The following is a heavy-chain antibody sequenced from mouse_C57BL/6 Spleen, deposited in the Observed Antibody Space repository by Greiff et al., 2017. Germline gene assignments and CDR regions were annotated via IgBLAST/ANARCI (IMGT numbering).Heavy chain of an antibody. CDR3: ARDYGSSYWYFEV. V-gene: IGHV14-3*01. CDR1: GFNIQNTY. Sequence: EVQLQQSVAELVRPGASVKLSCTASGFNIQNTYMHWVKQRPEPGLEWIGRLDPANGNTKYAPKFQGKATITADTSSNTAYLQLSSLTSEDTAIYYCARDYGSSYWYFEVWGTGTTVTVSS. D-gene: IGHD1-1*01. J-gene: IGHJ1*03. CDR2: LDPANGNT.